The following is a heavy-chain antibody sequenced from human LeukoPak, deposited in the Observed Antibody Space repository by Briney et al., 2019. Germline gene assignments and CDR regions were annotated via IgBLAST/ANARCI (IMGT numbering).Heavy chain of an antibody. J-gene: IGHJ4*02. Sequence: ASVKVSCKASGYTFTGYYMHWVRQAPGQGLEWMGWINPNSGGTNYAQKFQGRVTMTRDTSISTAYMELSRLRSDDTAVYYCARGNVLLWFGELLPSLFDYWGQGTLVTVSS. V-gene: IGHV1-2*02. D-gene: IGHD3-10*01. CDR1: GYTFTGYY. CDR2: INPNSGGT. CDR3: ARGNVLLWFGELLPSLFDY.